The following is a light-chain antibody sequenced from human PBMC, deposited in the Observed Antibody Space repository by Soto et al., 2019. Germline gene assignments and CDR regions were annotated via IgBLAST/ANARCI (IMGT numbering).Light chain of an antibody. CDR1: QSVSSY. Sequence: EILFTQSPATLSLSPGERATLSCRASQSVSSYLAWYQQKPGQAPRLLIYDASNRATGIPARFSGSGSGTDCTLTISSLEPEDFAVYYCQQRSNWPLTFGGGTKVDIK. V-gene: IGKV3-11*01. J-gene: IGKJ4*01. CDR2: DAS. CDR3: QQRSNWPLT.